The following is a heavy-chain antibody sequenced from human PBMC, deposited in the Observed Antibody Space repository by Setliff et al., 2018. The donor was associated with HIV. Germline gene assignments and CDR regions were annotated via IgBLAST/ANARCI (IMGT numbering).Heavy chain of an antibody. J-gene: IGHJ4*02. CDR2: INPSGGST. Sequence: AASVKVSCKASGYTFTRYFMHCVRQAPGQGLEWLGMINPSGGSTTYAQKFQGRVTMTRDTSTNTLYMELSSLRSDDTAVYYCARDGGYNDRSDFFDYWGQGTLVTVSS. V-gene: IGHV1-46*01. D-gene: IGHD1-26*01. CDR3: ARDGGYNDRSDFFDY. CDR1: GYTFTRYF.